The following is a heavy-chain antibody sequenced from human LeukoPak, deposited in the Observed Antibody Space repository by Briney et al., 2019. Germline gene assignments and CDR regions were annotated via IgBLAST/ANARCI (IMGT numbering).Heavy chain of an antibody. Sequence: SETLSLTCTVSGGSLSSYYWSWIRQPPGEGLEWIGYIYYSGSTNYNPSLKSRATIPAATSKNQFSLKLSSVTAADTAVYYCARESWGHDPINKYYYYYMDVWGKGTTVTVSS. CDR3: ARESWGHDPINKYYYYYMDV. D-gene: IGHD7-27*01. V-gene: IGHV4-59*01. J-gene: IGHJ6*03. CDR1: GGSLSSYY. CDR2: IYYSGST.